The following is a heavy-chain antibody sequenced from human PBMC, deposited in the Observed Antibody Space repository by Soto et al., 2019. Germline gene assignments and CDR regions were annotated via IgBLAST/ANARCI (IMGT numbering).Heavy chain of an antibody. CDR2: INYNGGRV. V-gene: IGHV3-9*01. Sequence: EVRLVESGGGFVQPGRSLRLSCTVSGFSFDEHSMHWVRQAPGKGLEWVSGINYNGGRVAYVDSVRGRFTIARDNANNSLFLQRNSLRPADTGLYFCSKGRPLYSGLVTYFDAWGQGTPVTLSS. J-gene: IGHJ4*02. D-gene: IGHD5-12*01. CDR1: GFSFDEHS. CDR3: SKGRPLYSGLVTYFDA.